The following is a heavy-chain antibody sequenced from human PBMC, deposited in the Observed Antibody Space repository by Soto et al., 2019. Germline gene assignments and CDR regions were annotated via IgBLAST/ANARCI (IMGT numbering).Heavy chain of an antibody. CDR3: AKDIKWGGMTTIHYFDS. D-gene: IGHD4-17*01. CDR2: ISSNSDTI. CDR1: GFTADDYA. V-gene: IGHV3-9*02. Sequence: LRLSCVASGFTADDYAMHWVRQAPGKGLEWVSGISSNSDTIDYADSVKGRFTISRDNAKNSLFLQMNSLRPEDTALYYCAKDIKWGGMTTIHYFDSWGQGTLVTVSS. J-gene: IGHJ4*02.